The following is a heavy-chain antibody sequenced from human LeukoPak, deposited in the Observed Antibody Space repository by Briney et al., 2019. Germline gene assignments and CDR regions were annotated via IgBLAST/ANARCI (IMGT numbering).Heavy chain of an antibody. V-gene: IGHV3-11*04. CDR1: GFNFRDYY. CDR3: ARQKFGDYNYMDV. D-gene: IGHD3-10*01. Sequence: PGGSLRLSCAASGFNFRDYYMNWLRQAPGKGLEWISHISGTGKTSKYAESMEGRFTISRDNSNHLLYLQMTSLRAEDTAVYFCARQKFGDYNYMDVWGKGTTVTVSS. J-gene: IGHJ6*03. CDR2: ISGTGKTS.